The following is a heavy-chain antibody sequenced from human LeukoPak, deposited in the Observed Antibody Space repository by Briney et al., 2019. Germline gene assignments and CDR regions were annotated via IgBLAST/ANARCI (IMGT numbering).Heavy chain of an antibody. D-gene: IGHD3-9*01. CDR3: AKGRVYDILTGYDY. Sequence: GGSLRLSCAALGFTFSSYGMHWVRQAQGKGLEWVEVISYDGSNKYYADSVKGRFTISRDNSKNTLYLQMNSLRAEDTAVYYCAKGRVYDILTGYDYWGQGTLVTVSS. CDR1: GFTFSSYG. CDR2: ISYDGSNK. V-gene: IGHV3-30*18. J-gene: IGHJ4*02.